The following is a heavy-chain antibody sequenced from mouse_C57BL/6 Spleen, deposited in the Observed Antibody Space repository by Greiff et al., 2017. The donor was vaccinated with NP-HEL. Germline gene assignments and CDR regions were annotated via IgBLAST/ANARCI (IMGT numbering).Heavy chain of an antibody. D-gene: IGHD1-1*01. V-gene: IGHV1-80*01. CDR3: ARGGYYGSSYGAWFAY. Sequence: QVQLKQSGAELVKPGASVKISCKASGYAFSSYWMNWVKQRPGKGLEWIGQIYPGDGDTNYNGKFKGKATLTADKSSSTAYMQLSSLTSEDSAVYFCARGGYYGSSYGAWFAYWGQGTLVTVSA. CDR2: IYPGDGDT. CDR1: GYAFSSYW. J-gene: IGHJ3*01.